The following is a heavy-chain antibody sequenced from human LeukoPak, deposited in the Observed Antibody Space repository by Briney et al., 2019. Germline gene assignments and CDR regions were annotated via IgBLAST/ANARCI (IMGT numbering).Heavy chain of an antibody. Sequence: SQTLSLTCTASGGSISSGSYYWSWIRQPAGKGLEWIGRIYTSGSTNYNPSLKSRVTISVDTSKNQFSLKLSSVTAADTAVYYCARGEYYDILTGLVFDYWGQGTLVTVSS. CDR1: GGSISSGSYY. V-gene: IGHV4-61*02. J-gene: IGHJ4*02. D-gene: IGHD3-9*01. CDR2: IYTSGST. CDR3: ARGEYYDILTGLVFDY.